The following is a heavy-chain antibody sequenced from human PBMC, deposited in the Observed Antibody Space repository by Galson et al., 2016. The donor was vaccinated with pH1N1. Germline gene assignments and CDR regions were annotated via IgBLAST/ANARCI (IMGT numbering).Heavy chain of an antibody. Sequence: SVKVSCKASGGTVSSFGISWVRQAPGQGLEWMGGIIGMFAKTNYAQKFQGRVTITADELTSTAYMDLSSLTSEDTAVYYCARSPGYMVTALDNWGHATLVTVSS. CDR2: IIGMFAKT. V-gene: IGHV1-69*13. CDR1: GGTVSSFG. D-gene: IGHD2-21*02. J-gene: IGHJ4*01. CDR3: ARSPGYMVTALDN.